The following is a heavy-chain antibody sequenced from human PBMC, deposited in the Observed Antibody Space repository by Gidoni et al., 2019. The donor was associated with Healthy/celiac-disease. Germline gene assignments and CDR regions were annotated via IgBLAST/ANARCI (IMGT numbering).Heavy chain of an antibody. CDR1: GYHFPSYG. J-gene: IGHJ5*02. CDR3: ASSRVVVRGVIISPQWFDP. CDR2: ISAYNVNT. D-gene: IGHD3-10*01. V-gene: IGHV1-18*01. Sequence: QVQLVQSGAEVKKPGASVKVSCQDSGYHFPSYGLSWVRQAPGRGLEWMGWISAYNVNTNYAQKLQGRVTMTTDTSTSTAYMELRSLRSDDTAVYYCASSRVVVRGVIISPQWFDPWGQGTLVTVSS.